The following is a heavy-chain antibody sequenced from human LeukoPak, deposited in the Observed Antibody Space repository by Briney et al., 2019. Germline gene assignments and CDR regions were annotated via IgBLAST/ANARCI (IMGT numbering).Heavy chain of an antibody. Sequence: GGSLRLSCAASGFTFSSYGMHWVRQAPGKGLEWVAYIRQEGRDTYYADSVKGRFSISRDDPKYTVNLETNSLRTEDMAVYYCARDFNWGFDYWGRGTLVSVSS. CDR1: GFTFSSYG. V-gene: IGHV3-30*02. J-gene: IGHJ4*01. CDR2: IRQEGRDT. CDR3: ARDFNWGFDY. D-gene: IGHD7-27*01.